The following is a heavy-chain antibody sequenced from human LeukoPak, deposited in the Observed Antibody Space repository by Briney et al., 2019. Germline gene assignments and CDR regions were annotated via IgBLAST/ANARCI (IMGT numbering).Heavy chain of an antibody. Sequence: GGSLRLSCAASGFTFSSYWMHWVRQAPGKGLVWVSRLSRDGSTTNYADSVKGRFTISRDNAKNTLYLQMNSLRAEDTAVYYCATDRDGGTFRDAFDIWGQGTMVTVSS. J-gene: IGHJ3*02. CDR3: ATDRDGGTFRDAFDI. CDR1: GFTFSSYW. V-gene: IGHV3-74*01. D-gene: IGHD2-15*01. CDR2: LSRDGSTT.